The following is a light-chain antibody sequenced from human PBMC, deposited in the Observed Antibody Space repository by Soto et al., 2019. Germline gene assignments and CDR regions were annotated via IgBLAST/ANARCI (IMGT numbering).Light chain of an antibody. V-gene: IGKV3-15*01. CDR3: QQYNNWWT. Sequence: EIVMTQSPATLSVSPGERATLSCRASQSVNSNLAWYQQKPGQAPRLLISGASTRATGIPARFSGSGSETEFTLTISSLQSEDFAVYYCQQYNNWWTFGXGT. CDR2: GAS. CDR1: QSVNSN. J-gene: IGKJ1*01.